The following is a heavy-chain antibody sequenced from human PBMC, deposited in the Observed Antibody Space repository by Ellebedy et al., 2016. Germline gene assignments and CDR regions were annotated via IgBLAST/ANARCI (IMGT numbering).Heavy chain of an antibody. CDR1: GGSISSYY. D-gene: IGHD6-19*01. V-gene: IGHV4-59*01. CDR3: ARGDNSGWLLFDS. CDR2: IYYSGST. J-gene: IGHJ4*02. Sequence: SETLSLTCTVSGGSISSYYWSWIRQPPGKGLEWIGYIYYSGSTNYNPSLKSRVTISVDTSKNQFSLKLSSVTAADTAVYYCARGDNSGWLLFDSWGQGTLVNVSS.